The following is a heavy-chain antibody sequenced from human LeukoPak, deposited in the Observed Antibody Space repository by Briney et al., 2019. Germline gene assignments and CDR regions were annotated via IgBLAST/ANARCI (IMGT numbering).Heavy chain of an antibody. CDR3: ARRLTQYDCFDP. Sequence: SQTLSLTCAISGGSVSSNSVTWNWIRQSPSRGLEWMVRTYYRSTWYNDYAVSVRGRITVNPDTSKNQFSLHLNSVTPEDTAVYYCARRLTQYDCFDPWGQGILVTVSS. CDR2: TYYRSTWYN. CDR1: GGSVSSNSVT. J-gene: IGHJ5*02. D-gene: IGHD2-2*01. V-gene: IGHV6-1*01.